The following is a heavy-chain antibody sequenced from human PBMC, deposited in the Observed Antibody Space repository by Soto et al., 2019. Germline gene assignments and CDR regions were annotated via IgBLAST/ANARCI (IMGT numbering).Heavy chain of an antibody. V-gene: IGHV4-31*11. CDR3: ARSYTYYDILTGLDAFDI. Sequence: SETLSLTCAFSGGSISSGGYYLSCLLQGPGKGLEWIGYIYCSVSTYYNPSLKSRVTISVDTSKNPFSLKLSSVTAADTAVYYCARSYTYYDILTGLDAFDIWGQGTMVTVSS. CDR1: GGSISSGGYY. D-gene: IGHD3-9*01. J-gene: IGHJ3*02. CDR2: IYCSVST.